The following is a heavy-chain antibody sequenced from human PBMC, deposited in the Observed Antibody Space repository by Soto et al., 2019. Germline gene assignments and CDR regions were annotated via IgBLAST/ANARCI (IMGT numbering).Heavy chain of an antibody. Sequence: SETLSLTCTVSGGSISSSTYYWGWIRQPPGKGLEWIGNIYYSGSTYYNPSLKSRVTMSLDTSKNQFSLKLSSVTAAYTAVYYCATITVAGTPYYYMGVWGRGTTVTSP. J-gene: IGHJ6*03. CDR1: GGSISSSTYY. CDR2: IYYSGST. V-gene: IGHV4-39*01. D-gene: IGHD6-19*01. CDR3: ATITVAGTPYYYMGV.